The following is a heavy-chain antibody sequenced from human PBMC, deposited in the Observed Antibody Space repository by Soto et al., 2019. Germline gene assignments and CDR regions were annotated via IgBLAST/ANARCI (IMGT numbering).Heavy chain of an antibody. CDR1: GGSFSGYY. Sequence: SETLSLTCAVYGGSFSGYYWSWIRQPPGKGLEWIGEINHSGSTNYNPSLKSRVTISVDTSKNQFSLKLSSVTAADTAVYYCARNAIFGLVKLSRGNPRNGNWFDPWGQGTLVTVSS. CDR2: INHSGST. V-gene: IGHV4-34*01. J-gene: IGHJ5*02. CDR3: ARNAIFGLVKLSRGNPRNGNWFDP. D-gene: IGHD3-3*01.